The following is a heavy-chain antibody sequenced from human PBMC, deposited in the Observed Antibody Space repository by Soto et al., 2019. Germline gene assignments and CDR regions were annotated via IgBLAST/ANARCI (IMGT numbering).Heavy chain of an antibody. D-gene: IGHD3-9*01. V-gene: IGHV3-30-3*01. CDR1: GFTFSSYA. CDR3: AREEYYDILTGYPSM. Sequence: LRLSCAASGFTFSSYAMHWVRQAPGKGLEWVAVISYDGSNKYYADSVKGRFTISRDNSKNTLYLQMNSLRAEDTAVYYCAREEYYDILTGYPSMWGQGTLVTVSS. J-gene: IGHJ4*02. CDR2: ISYDGSNK.